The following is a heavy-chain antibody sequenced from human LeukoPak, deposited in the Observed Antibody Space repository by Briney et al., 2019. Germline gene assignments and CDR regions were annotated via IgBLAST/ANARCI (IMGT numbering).Heavy chain of an antibody. Sequence: GASVKVSCKASGFTFTDYALQWVRQAPGRRLEWMGWINAGNGHTRYSQNLQGRVTITRDTSASTVYMELSSLRSEDTAVYYCARGLWFATLVGYYFDYWGQGTLVTVSS. V-gene: IGHV1-3*01. CDR2: INAGNGHT. D-gene: IGHD3-10*01. CDR1: GFTFTDYA. J-gene: IGHJ4*02. CDR3: ARGLWFATLVGYYFDY.